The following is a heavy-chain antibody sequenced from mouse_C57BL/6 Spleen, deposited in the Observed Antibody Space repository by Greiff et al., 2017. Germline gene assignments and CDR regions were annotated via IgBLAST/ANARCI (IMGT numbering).Heavy chain of an antibody. CDR3: ARAYDGYYLGAMDY. Sequence: QVQLKQSGAELVKPGASVKISCKASGYAFSSYWMNWVKQRPGKGLEWIGQIYPGDGDTNYNGKFKGKATLTADKSSSTAYMQLSSLTSEDSAVYFCARAYDGYYLGAMDYWGQGTSVTVSS. D-gene: IGHD2-3*01. V-gene: IGHV1-80*01. CDR1: GYAFSSYW. CDR2: IYPGDGDT. J-gene: IGHJ4*01.